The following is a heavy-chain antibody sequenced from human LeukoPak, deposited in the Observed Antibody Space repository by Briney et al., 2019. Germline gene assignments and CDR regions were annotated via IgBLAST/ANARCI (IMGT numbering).Heavy chain of an antibody. J-gene: IGHJ5*02. Sequence: GGSLRLSCAASGFIFMSYEMNWVRQAPGKGLEWVSFISGSDSSVYYADSVKGRFTISRDNAKNSLYLQMDSLRAEDSAVYYCARVATGTRFYNWFDPWGQGTLVTVSS. V-gene: IGHV3-48*03. CDR2: ISGSDSSV. D-gene: IGHD3-3*01. CDR3: ARVATGTRFYNWFDP. CDR1: GFIFMSYE.